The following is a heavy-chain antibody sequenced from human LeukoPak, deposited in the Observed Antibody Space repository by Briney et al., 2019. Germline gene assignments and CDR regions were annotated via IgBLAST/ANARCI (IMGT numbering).Heavy chain of an antibody. J-gene: IGHJ1*01. CDR1: GYTFTGYY. Sequence: ASVKVSCKASGYTFTGYYMHWVRQAPGQGLEWMGWINPNSGGTNYAQKFQGRVTMTRDTSTSTAYMELSRLRSDDTALYYCARVTPQAAEYFQHWGQGTLVTVSS. CDR3: ARVTPQAAEYFQH. V-gene: IGHV1-2*02. CDR2: INPNSGGT. D-gene: IGHD2-15*01.